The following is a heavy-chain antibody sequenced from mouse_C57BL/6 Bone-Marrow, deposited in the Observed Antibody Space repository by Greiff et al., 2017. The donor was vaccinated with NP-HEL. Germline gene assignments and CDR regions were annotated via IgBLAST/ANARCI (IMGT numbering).Heavy chain of an antibody. Sequence: EVHLVESGEGLVKPGGSLKLSCAASGFTFSSYAMSWVRQTPEKRLEWVAYISSGGDYIYYADTVKGRFTISRDNARNTLYLQMSSLKSEDTAMYYCTGYYGSSFAYWGQGTLVTVSA. CDR2: ISSGGDYI. D-gene: IGHD1-1*01. J-gene: IGHJ3*01. CDR3: TGYYGSSFAY. V-gene: IGHV5-9-1*02. CDR1: GFTFSSYA.